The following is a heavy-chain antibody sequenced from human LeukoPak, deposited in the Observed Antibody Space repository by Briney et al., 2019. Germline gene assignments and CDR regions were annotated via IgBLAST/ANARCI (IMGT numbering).Heavy chain of an antibody. CDR2: INHSGST. CDR3: ARRRFEYSSRLGAFDI. V-gene: IGHV4-34*01. CDR1: GGSFSGYY. J-gene: IGHJ3*02. Sequence: SETLSLTCAVYGGSFSGYYWSWIRQPPGKGLEWIGEINHSGSTNYNPSLKSRVTISVDTSKNQFSLKLSSVTAADTAVYYCARRRFEYSSRLGAFDIWGQGTMVTVSS. D-gene: IGHD6-6*01.